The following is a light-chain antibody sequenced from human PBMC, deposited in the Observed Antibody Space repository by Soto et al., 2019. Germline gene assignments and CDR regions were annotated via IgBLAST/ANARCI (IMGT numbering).Light chain of an antibody. CDR1: DSNIGSNS. V-gene: IGLV1-47*02. Sequence: QSVLTQPPSASGTAGQVVTISCSGGDSNIGSNSVYWYQHLPRMSPKLLISYNNHRPSGVPDRFSGSRSGTSASLAIVGLRSEDEAVYYCAAWDASLSAWVFGNGTKLTVL. CDR2: YNN. J-gene: IGLJ1*01. CDR3: AAWDASLSAWV.